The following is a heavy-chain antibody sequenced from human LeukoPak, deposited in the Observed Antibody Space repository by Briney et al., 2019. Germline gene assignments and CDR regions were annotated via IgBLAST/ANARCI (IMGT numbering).Heavy chain of an antibody. V-gene: IGHV3-7*01. CDR1: GFTFSSYW. CDR2: IKQDGSEK. CDR3: ARGRHGVVVVAATPKGYWFDP. Sequence: GGSLRLSCAASGFTFSSYWMSWVRQAPGKGLEWVANIKQDGSEKYYVDSVKGRFTISRDNAKNSLYLQMNSLRAEDTAVYYCARGRHGVVVVAATPKGYWFDPWGQGTLVTVSS. D-gene: IGHD2-15*01. J-gene: IGHJ5*02.